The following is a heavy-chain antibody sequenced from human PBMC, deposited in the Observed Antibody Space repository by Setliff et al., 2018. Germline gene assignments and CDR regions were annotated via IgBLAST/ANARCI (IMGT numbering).Heavy chain of an antibody. J-gene: IGHJ5*02. CDR1: GYTFTGYY. D-gene: IGHD6-13*01. V-gene: IGHV1-2*06. Sequence: ASVKVSCKASGYTFTGYYMHWVRQAPGQGLEWMGRINPNSGGTNYAQKFQGRVTMTRDTSTSTAYTELSRLRSDDTAVYYCARVRSSSWLVVNWFDPWGQGTLVTVSS. CDR3: ARVRSSSWLVVNWFDP. CDR2: INPNSGGT.